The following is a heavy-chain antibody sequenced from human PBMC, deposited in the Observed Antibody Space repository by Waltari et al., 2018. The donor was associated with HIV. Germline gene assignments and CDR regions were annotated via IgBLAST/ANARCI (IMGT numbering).Heavy chain of an antibody. CDR1: GFTFSSYS. CDR2: ISRSSSDI. V-gene: IGHV3-21*01. CDR3: ARDTHPGDADY. Sequence: EVQLVESGGGLVKPGGSLSLSCAAPGFTFSSYSLNWVSHAPWKGLEWVSSISRSSSDIYYADTVKGRFTISRDNAKNSLYLQMNSLRAEDTAVYYCARDTHPGDADYWGQGTLVTVSS. D-gene: IGHD2-21*01. J-gene: IGHJ4*02.